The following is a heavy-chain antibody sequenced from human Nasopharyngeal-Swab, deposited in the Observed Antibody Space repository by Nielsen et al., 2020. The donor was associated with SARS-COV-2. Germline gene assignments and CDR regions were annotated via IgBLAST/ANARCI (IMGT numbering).Heavy chain of an antibody. J-gene: IGHJ6*03. D-gene: IGHD2-2*01. V-gene: IGHV4-34*01. CDR3: ARGLSGIVPAPILGLGPYYYYYYMDV. Sequence: RQAPGKGPEWIAEINHSGSTNYNPSLKSRVTLSVDTSMNQVSLEVSSVTAADTAVYYCARGLSGIVPAPILGLGPYYYYYYMDVWAKGPRSPSP. CDR2: INHSGST.